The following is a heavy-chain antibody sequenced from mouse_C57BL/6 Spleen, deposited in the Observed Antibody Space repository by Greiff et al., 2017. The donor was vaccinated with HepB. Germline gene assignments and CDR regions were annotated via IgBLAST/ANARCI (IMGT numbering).Heavy chain of an antibody. CDR2: IHPNSGST. J-gene: IGHJ1*03. CDR3: AKGLRQGYWYFDG. V-gene: IGHV1-64*01. CDR1: GYTFTSYW. D-gene: IGHD2-4*01. Sequence: QVQLQQPGAELVKPGASVKLSCKASGYTFTSYWMHWVKQRPGQGLEWIGMIHPNSGSTNYNEKFKSKATLTVDKSSSTAYMQLSSLTSEDSAVYYCAKGLRQGYWYFDGWGTGTTVTVSS.